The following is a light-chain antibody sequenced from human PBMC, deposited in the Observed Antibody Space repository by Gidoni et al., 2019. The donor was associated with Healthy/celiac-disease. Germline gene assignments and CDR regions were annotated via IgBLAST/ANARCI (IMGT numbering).Light chain of an antibody. V-gene: IGKV1-5*03. CDR3: QQYNRYPLT. CDR1: QSISSW. J-gene: IGKJ4*01. CDR2: KAS. Sequence: DIQMTQSPSTLSASVGYRVTITCRARQSISSWFAWYQQKPGKAPKLLSYKASSLESGVPSRFSGSGSWTEFTLTISSLQPDDFATYYCQQYNRYPLTFGGGTKVEIK.